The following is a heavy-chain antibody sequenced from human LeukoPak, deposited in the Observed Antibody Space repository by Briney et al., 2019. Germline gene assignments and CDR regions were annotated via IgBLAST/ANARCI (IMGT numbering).Heavy chain of an antibody. CDR1: GGSISSSSYY. CDR3: ARGVCSGGSCYSSRGAFDI. J-gene: IGHJ3*02. CDR2: IYYSGST. Sequence: SETLSLTCTVSGGSISSSSYYWGWIRQPPGKGLEWIGSIYYSGSTYYNPSLKSRVTISVDTSKNQFSLKLSSVTAADTAVYYCARGVCSGGSCYSSRGAFDIWGQGTMVTVSS. V-gene: IGHV4-39*07. D-gene: IGHD2-15*01.